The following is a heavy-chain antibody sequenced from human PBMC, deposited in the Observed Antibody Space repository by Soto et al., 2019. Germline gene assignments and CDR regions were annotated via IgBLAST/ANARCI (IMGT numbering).Heavy chain of an antibody. D-gene: IGHD3-9*01. CDR1: GFTFSSYG. CDR2: IWYDGSNK. CDR3: ASSLRYFDWTLDY. V-gene: IGHV3-33*01. J-gene: IGHJ4*02. Sequence: QVQLVESGGGVVQPGRSLRLSCAASGFTFSSYGMHWVRQAPGKGLEWVAVIWYDGSNKYYADSVKGRFTISRDNSKNTLYLPMNSLRAEDTAVYYCASSLRYFDWTLDYWGQGTLVTVSS.